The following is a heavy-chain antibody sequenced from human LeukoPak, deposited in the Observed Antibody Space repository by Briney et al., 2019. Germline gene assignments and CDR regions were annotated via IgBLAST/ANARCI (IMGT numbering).Heavy chain of an antibody. D-gene: IGHD3-16*02. Sequence: SETLSLTCTVSGGSISSSSYYWGWIRQPPGKGLEWIGSIYYSGSTYYNPSLKSRVTISVDTSKNQFSLRLSSVTAADTAVYYCARDVTGYDYVWGSYRRQYFDYWGQGTLVTVSS. J-gene: IGHJ4*02. CDR2: IYYSGST. CDR1: GGSISSSSYY. V-gene: IGHV4-39*07. CDR3: ARDVTGYDYVWGSYRRQYFDY.